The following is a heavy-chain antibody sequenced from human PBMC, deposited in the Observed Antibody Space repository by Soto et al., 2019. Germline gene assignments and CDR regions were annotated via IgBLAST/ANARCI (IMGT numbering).Heavy chain of an antibody. J-gene: IGHJ6*03. CDR2: IGTAGDT. Sequence: GGSLRLSCAASGFTFSSYDMHWVRQAPGKGLEWVSAIGTAGDTYYPGSVKGRFTISRENAKNSLYLQMNSLRAGDTAVYYCARAAWGELPNYYYYMDVWGKGTTVTVSS. CDR3: ARAAWGELPNYYYYMDV. CDR1: GFTFSSYD. D-gene: IGHD3-16*01. V-gene: IGHV3-13*01.